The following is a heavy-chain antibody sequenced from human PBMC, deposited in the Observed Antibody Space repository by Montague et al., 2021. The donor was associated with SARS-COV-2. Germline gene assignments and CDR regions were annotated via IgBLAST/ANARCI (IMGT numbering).Heavy chain of an antibody. V-gene: IGHV4-59*01. Sequence: SETLFLTCTVSGATISSDYWSWIRQSPGKGLEWIGYMSYSGSATXXPSLESRVAISRDTSKNQFSLTLIPATAADTAIYYCARTSDPSNFDSTGYYGAFDVWGQGTTVIVSS. CDR2: MSYSGSA. CDR3: ARTSDPSNFDSTGYYGAFDV. CDR1: GATISSDY. D-gene: IGHD3-22*01. J-gene: IGHJ3*01.